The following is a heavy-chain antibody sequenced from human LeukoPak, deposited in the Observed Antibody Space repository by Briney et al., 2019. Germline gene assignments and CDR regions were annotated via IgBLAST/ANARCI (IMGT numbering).Heavy chain of an antibody. CDR2: INPNSGGT. V-gene: IGHV1-2*02. J-gene: IGHJ3*02. D-gene: IGHD3-10*01. CDR3: ARSHYYGSGSYYKWKQNDAFDI. Sequence: APVKVSCKASGYTFTGYYMHWVRQAPGRGLEWMGWINPNSGGTNYAQKFQGRVTMTRDTSISTAYMELSRLRSDDTAVYYCARSHYYGSGSYYKWKQNDAFDIWGQGTMVTVSS. CDR1: GYTFTGYY.